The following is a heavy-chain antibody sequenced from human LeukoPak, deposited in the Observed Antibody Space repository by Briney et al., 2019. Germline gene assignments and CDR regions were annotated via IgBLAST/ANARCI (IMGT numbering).Heavy chain of an antibody. J-gene: IGHJ6*04. Sequence: GGSLRLSCAASGFTFNRYGVHWVRQAPGKGLDWLAFMRCDGSDEYYAGSVKGRFTISRDNAKNSLYLQMNSLRAEDTAVYYCAELGITMIGGVWGKGTTVTISS. CDR1: GFTFNRYG. D-gene: IGHD3-10*02. CDR2: MRCDGSDE. CDR3: AELGITMIGGV. V-gene: IGHV3-30*02.